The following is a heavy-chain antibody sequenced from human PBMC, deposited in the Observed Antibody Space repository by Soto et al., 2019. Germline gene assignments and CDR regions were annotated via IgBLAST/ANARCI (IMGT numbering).Heavy chain of an antibody. Sequence: QVQLVESGGGVVQPGRSLRLSCAASGFTFSSYGMHWVRQAPGKGLEWVAVISYDGSNKYYADSVKGRFTISRDNSKNTLYLQMNSLRAEDTAVYYCAIGGGMDVWGQGTTVTVCS. CDR3: AIGGGMDV. CDR1: GFTFSSYG. CDR2: ISYDGSNK. D-gene: IGHD2-15*01. V-gene: IGHV3-30*03. J-gene: IGHJ6*02.